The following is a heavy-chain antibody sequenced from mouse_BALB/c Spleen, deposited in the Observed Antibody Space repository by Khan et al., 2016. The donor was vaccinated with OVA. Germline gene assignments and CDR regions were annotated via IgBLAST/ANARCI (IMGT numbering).Heavy chain of an antibody. J-gene: IGHJ2*01. V-gene: IGHV3-2*02. CDR1: GYSITSDYA. CDR2: ISYSSNT. D-gene: IGHD2-10*02. CDR3: ARVYGGDFDY. Sequence: EVQLVESGPGLVKPSQSLSLTCTVTGYSITSDYAWNWIRQFPGNKLECMGYISYSSNTNYNPSLKSRISITLDTSKNQFFLQLNSMTTEDTATXYCARVYGGDFDYWGQGTTLTVSS.